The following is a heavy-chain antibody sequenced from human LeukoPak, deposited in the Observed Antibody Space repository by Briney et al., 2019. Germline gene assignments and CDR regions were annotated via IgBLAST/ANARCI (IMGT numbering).Heavy chain of an antibody. CDR1: GFTFSSYS. J-gene: IGHJ4*02. Sequence: PGGSLRLSCAASGFTFSSYSMNWVRQAPGKGLEWVSSISSSSSYIYYADSVKGRFTISRDNAKNSLYLQMNSLRAEDTAVYYCARGLWTGYCSGGSCYVDYWGQGTLVTVSS. CDR3: ARGLWTGYCSGGSCYVDY. CDR2: ISSSSSYI. V-gene: IGHV3-21*01. D-gene: IGHD2-15*01.